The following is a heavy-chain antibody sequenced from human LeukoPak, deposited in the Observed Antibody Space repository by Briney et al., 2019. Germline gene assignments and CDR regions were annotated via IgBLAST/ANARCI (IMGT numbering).Heavy chain of an antibody. CDR1: GNSISSYY. D-gene: IGHD4-11*01. CDR3: ARLVYSHYWPEGMDV. J-gene: IGHJ6*02. CDR2: IYNSETT. V-gene: IGHV4-59*01. Sequence: SETLSLTCTVSGNSISSYYWSWIRQPPWKGLEWIGYIYNSETTNYNPSLESRVTISEDASKNQFSLMLTSVTAADSAVYYCARLVYSHYWPEGMDVWGQGTTVTVSS.